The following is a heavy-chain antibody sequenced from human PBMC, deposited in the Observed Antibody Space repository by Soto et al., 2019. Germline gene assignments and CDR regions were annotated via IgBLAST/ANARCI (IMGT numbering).Heavy chain of an antibody. D-gene: IGHD2-2*01. Sequence: SVKVSCKASGGTFSSYTISWVRQAPGQGLEWMGRIIPILGIANYAQKFQGRVTITADKSTSTAYMELSSLRSEDTAVYYCARDPDIVVVPAAVGEPDYWSQGTLVTVSS. CDR1: GGTFSSYT. J-gene: IGHJ4*02. V-gene: IGHV1-69*04. CDR3: ARDPDIVVVPAAVGEPDY. CDR2: IIPILGIA.